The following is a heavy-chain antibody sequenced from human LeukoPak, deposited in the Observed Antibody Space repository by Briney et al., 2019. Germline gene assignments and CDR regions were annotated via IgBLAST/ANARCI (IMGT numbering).Heavy chain of an antibody. CDR1: GFTFSSYS. J-gene: IGHJ4*02. D-gene: IGHD4-17*01. CDR3: ARLPLYGDYGGSY. V-gene: IGHV3-21*01. CDR2: ISSSSSYI. Sequence: GGSLRLSCAASGFTFSSYSMNWVRQAPGKGLEWVSSISSSSSYIYYADSVKGRFTISRDNAKNSLYLQMNSLRAEDTAVYYCARLPLYGDYGGSYWGQGTPVTVSS.